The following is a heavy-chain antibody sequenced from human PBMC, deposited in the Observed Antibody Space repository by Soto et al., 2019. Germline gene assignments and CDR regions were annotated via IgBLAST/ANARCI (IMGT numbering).Heavy chain of an antibody. V-gene: IGHV4-31*03. CDR1: GGSISSGGYY. J-gene: IGHJ5*02. CDR3: ARADYNDSSGYGA. Sequence: SETLSLTCTVSGGSISSGGYYWSWIRQHPGKGLEWIGYIYYSGSTYYNPSLKSRVTISVDTSKNQFSLKLSSVTAADTAVYYCARADYNDSSGYGAWGQGTLVTVSS. D-gene: IGHD3-22*01. CDR2: IYYSGST.